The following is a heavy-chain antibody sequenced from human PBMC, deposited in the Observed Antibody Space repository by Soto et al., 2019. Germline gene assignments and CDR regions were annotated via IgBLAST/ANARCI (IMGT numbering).Heavy chain of an antibody. CDR1: GGSISSGGYY. CDR3: ARVCGGDCHYGMDV. Sequence: QVQLQESGPGLVKPSQTLSLTCTVSGGSISSGGYYWSWIRQHPGKGLEWIGYIYYSGSTYYNPSLTSRFTISVDTSKNQFSLKLSSVTAAGTAVYYCARVCGGDCHYGMDVWGQGTTVTVSS. J-gene: IGHJ6*02. D-gene: IGHD2-21*02. V-gene: IGHV4-31*03. CDR2: IYYSGST.